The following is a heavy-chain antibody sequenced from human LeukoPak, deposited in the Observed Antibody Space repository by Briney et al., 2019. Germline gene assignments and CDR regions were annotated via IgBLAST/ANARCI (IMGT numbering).Heavy chain of an antibody. CDR1: GGSISSSSYY. J-gene: IGHJ4*02. D-gene: IGHD2-15*01. V-gene: IGHV4-39*07. CDR2: IYYSGST. CDR3: ARLMVGGGSYYFDY. Sequence: SETLSLTCTVSGGSISSSSYYWGWIRQPPGKGLEWIGSIYYSGSTYYNPSLKSRVTISVDTSKNQFSLKLSSVTAADTAVYYCARLMVGGGSYYFDYWGQGTLVTVSS.